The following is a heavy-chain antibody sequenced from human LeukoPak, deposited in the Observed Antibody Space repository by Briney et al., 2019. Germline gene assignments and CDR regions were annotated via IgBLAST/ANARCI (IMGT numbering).Heavy chain of an antibody. J-gene: IGHJ3*02. CDR1: GYTFTGYY. Sequence: VASVKVSCKASGYTFTGYYMHWVRQAPGQGLEWMGWINPNSGGTNYAQKFQGRVTMTRDTSISTAYMELSRLRSDDTAVYYCERGGYGDYGDDAFDIWGQGTMVTVSS. CDR3: ERGGYGDYGDDAFDI. D-gene: IGHD4-17*01. V-gene: IGHV1-2*02. CDR2: INPNSGGT.